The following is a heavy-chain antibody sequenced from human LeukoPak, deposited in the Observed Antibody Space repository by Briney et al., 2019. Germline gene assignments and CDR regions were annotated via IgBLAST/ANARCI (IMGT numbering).Heavy chain of an antibody. V-gene: IGHV4-31*03. CDR1: GGSISSGGYY. CDR2: IYYGGST. D-gene: IGHD6-6*01. CDR3: ARDVGSSPTDNWFDP. Sequence: KPSQTLSLTCTVSGGSISSGGYYWSWIRQHPGKGLEWIGYIYYGGSTYYNPSLKSRVTISVDTSKNQFSLKLSSVTAADTAVYYCARDVGSSPTDNWFDPWGQGALVTVSS. J-gene: IGHJ5*02.